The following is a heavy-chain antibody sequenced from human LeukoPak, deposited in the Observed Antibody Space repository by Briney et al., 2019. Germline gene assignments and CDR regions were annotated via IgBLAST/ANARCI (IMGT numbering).Heavy chain of an antibody. J-gene: IGHJ4*02. CDR3: ASDRHYDILTGYYVQYYFDY. D-gene: IGHD3-9*01. CDR2: INHSGST. V-gene: IGHV4-34*01. CDR1: GGSFSGYY. Sequence: SETLSLTCAVYGGSFSGYYWSWIRQPPGKGLEWIGEINHSGSTNYNPSLKSRVTISVDTSKNQFSLKLSSVTAADTAVYYCASDRHYDILTGYYVQYYFDYWGQGTLVTVSS.